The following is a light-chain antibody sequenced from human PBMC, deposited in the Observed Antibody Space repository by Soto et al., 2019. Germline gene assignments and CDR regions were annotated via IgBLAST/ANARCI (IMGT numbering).Light chain of an antibody. Sequence: QSALTQPASVSGSPGQSITISCTGTSSDVGGYNYVSWYQHHPGKAPKLMIYAVNNRPSGVSDRFSGSKSGNTASLTISGLQAEDEADYYCYSYTRTNAYVFGAGTKVTVL. CDR1: SSDVGGYNY. J-gene: IGLJ1*01. CDR2: AVN. CDR3: YSYTRTNAYV. V-gene: IGLV2-14*03.